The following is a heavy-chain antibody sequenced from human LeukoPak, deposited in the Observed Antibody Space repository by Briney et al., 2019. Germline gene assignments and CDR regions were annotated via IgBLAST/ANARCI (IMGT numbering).Heavy chain of an antibody. D-gene: IGHD3-10*01. V-gene: IGHV3-11*01. Sequence: PGGSLRLSCAASGFTFSDYYMSWIRQAPGKGLEWVSYISSSGSTIYYADSVKGRFTISRDNAKNSLYLQMNSLRAEDTAVYYCARAYGSVKYNWFDPWGQGTLVTVSS. CDR3: ARAYGSVKYNWFDP. CDR1: GFTFSDYY. CDR2: ISSSGSTI. J-gene: IGHJ5*02.